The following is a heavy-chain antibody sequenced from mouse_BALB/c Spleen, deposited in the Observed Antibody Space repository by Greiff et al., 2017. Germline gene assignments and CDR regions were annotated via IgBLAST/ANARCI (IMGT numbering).Heavy chain of an antibody. V-gene: IGHV10-1*02. J-gene: IGHJ2*01. CDR2: IRSKSNNYAT. CDR1: GFTFNTYA. CDR3: VSDYYGREY. D-gene: IGHD1-1*01. Sequence: DVKLVESGGGLVQPKGSLKLSCAASGFTFNTYAMNWVRQAPGKGLEWVARIRSKSNNYATYYADSVKDRFTISRDDSQSMLYLQMNNLKTEDTAMYYCVSDYYGREYWGQGTTLTVSS.